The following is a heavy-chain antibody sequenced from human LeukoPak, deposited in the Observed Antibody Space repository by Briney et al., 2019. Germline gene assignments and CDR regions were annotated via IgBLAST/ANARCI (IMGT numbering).Heavy chain of an antibody. J-gene: IGHJ5*02. CDR1: GYTFTSYG. Sequence: ASVKLSCKASGYTFTSYGISWVRQAPGQGLEWMGWISAYNGNTNYAQKLQGGVTMTTDTSTSTAYMELRSLRSDDTAVYYCARGGAAAALDWFDPWGQGTLVTVSS. CDR2: ISAYNGNT. CDR3: ARGGAAAALDWFDP. V-gene: IGHV1-18*01. D-gene: IGHD6-13*01.